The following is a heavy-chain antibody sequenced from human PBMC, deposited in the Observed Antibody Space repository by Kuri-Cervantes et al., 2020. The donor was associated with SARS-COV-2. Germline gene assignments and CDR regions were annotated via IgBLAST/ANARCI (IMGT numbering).Heavy chain of an antibody. J-gene: IGHJ4*02. Sequence: KVSCKGSGYSFTSYWISWVRQMPGKGLEWMGIIYPGDSDTRYSPSFQGQVTISADKSISAAYLQWSSLKASDTAIYYCARRGASGTHQYWGQGTLVTVSS. CDR1: GYSFTSYW. CDR2: IYPGDSDT. V-gene: IGHV5-51*01. CDR3: ARRGASGTHQY. D-gene: IGHD3-10*01.